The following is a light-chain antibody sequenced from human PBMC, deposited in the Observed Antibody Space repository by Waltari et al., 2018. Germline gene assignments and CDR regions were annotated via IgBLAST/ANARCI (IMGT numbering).Light chain of an antibody. V-gene: IGLV8-61*01. J-gene: IGLJ3*02. CDR3: ALYMGGGIWV. CDR2: NTN. Sequence: QTVVTQEPSFSVSPGGTITLTCGLSSGSVSSDHYPSWYQQTPGQAPRTLIYNTNTLSSGVPARFSGSILGEKAALTITGAQADDECAYYCALYMGGGIWVFGG. CDR1: SGSVSSDHY.